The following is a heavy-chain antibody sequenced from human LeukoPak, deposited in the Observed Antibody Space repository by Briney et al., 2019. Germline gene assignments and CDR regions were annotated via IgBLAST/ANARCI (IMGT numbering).Heavy chain of an antibody. CDR2: IYRDGTT. Sequence: GGSLRLSCAASGFTVSSNYMSWVRQAPGKGLEWVSVIYRDGTTYNADSVKGRFTISRDNSKNTLYLQMNSLRAEDTAVYYCAREGSQGSGSYFGYWGQGTLVTVSS. D-gene: IGHD3-10*01. V-gene: IGHV3-66*01. CDR3: AREGSQGSGSYFGY. CDR1: GFTVSSNY. J-gene: IGHJ4*02.